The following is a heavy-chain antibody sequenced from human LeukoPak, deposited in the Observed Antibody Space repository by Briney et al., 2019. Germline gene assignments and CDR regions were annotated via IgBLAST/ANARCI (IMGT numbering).Heavy chain of an antibody. V-gene: IGHV4-34*01. CDR2: INHSGST. J-gene: IGHJ1*01. D-gene: IGHD2-15*01. CDR3: ARGGVGRYFQH. CDR1: GGSFSGYY. Sequence: SETLSLTCAVYGGSFSGYYWSWIRQPPGKGLEWIGEINHSGSTNYNPSLKSRVTISVDTSKNQFSLKLSSVTGADTAVYYCARGGVGRYFQHWGQGTLVTVSS.